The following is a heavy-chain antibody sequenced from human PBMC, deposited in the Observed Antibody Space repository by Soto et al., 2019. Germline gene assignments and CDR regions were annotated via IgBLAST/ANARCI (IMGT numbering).Heavy chain of an antibody. CDR2: IIPIFGTA. CDR1: GGTFSSYA. Sequence: QVQLVQSGAEVKKPGCSVKVSCKASGGTFSSYAISWVRQAPGQGLEWMGGIIPIFGTANYAQKFQGRVTITADESTSTAYMELSSLRSEDTAVYYCARDLPERVGRDRTDESWGQGTLVTVSS. CDR3: ARDLPERVGRDRTDES. D-gene: IGHD2-15*01. V-gene: IGHV1-69*12. J-gene: IGHJ4*02.